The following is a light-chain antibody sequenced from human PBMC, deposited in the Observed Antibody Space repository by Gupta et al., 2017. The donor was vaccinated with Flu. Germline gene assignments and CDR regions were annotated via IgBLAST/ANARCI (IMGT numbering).Light chain of an antibody. J-gene: IGLJ3*02. CDR1: SGSIARNY. Sequence: TITCTRSSGSIARNYVECYQQRPGSSPNGLLYEDNKRHSGATARVSGSIDSSSKAASLTISGLKQEDADDYYSQSDDSNNQGVFGGGTKLTVL. CDR2: EDN. V-gene: IGLV6-57*01. CDR3: QSDDSNNQGV.